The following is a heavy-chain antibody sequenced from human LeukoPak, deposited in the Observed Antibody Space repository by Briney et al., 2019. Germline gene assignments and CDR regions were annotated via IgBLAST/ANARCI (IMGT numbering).Heavy chain of an antibody. CDR3: ATQIGRLSSAFDI. D-gene: IGHD2-21*01. J-gene: IGHJ3*02. CDR2: ISGSGGSA. V-gene: IGHV3-23*01. Sequence: PGGSLRLSCAASGFTFSSYAMSWVRQAPGKGLEWVSAISGSGGSAYYADSVKGRFTISRDNSKNTLYLQMNSLRAEDTAVYYCATQIGRLSSAFDIWGQGTMVTVSS. CDR1: GFTFSSYA.